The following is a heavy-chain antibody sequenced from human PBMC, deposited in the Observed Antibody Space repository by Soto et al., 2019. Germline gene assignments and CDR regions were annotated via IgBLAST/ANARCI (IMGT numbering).Heavy chain of an antibody. CDR2: ISSSSSYI. V-gene: IGHV3-21*01. Sequence: EVQLVESGGGLVKPGGSLRLSCAASGFTFSSYSMNWVRQAPGKGLEWVSSISSSSSYIYYADSVKGRFTISRDNAKNSLYLQMNSLRAEDTAVYYCAATAAGTLGYYYGMDVWGQGTTVTVSS. CDR3: AATAAGTLGYYYGMDV. D-gene: IGHD6-13*01. J-gene: IGHJ6*02. CDR1: GFTFSSYS.